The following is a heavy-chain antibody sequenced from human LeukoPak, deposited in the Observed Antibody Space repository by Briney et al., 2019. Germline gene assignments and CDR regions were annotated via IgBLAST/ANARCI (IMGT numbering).Heavy chain of an antibody. CDR1: GGSFSGYY. J-gene: IGHJ4*02. CDR2: INHSGST. D-gene: IGHD6-19*01. Sequence: PSETLSLTCAVYGGSFSGYYWSWIRQPSGKGLEWIGEINHSGSTNYNPSLKSRVTISVDTSKNQFSLKLSSVTAADRAVYYCARRRASSGCSGWGQGTLVTVSS. CDR3: ARRRASSGCSG. V-gene: IGHV4-34*01.